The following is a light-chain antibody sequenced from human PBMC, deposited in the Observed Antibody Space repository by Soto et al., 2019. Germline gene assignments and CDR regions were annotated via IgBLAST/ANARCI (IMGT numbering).Light chain of an antibody. CDR2: DAS. CDR3: QQRSNWPRGT. J-gene: IGKJ2*02. V-gene: IGKV3-11*01. CDR1: QSISSY. Sequence: EIVLTQSPATLSLSPGERATLSCRASQSISSYLAWYQQKPGQAPRLLIYDASNRATGIPARFSGGGSGTDFTLTISSLEPEDFAVYYCQQRSNWPRGTFGQGTKLEI.